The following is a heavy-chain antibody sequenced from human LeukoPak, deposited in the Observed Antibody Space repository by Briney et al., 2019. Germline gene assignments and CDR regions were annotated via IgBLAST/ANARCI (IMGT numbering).Heavy chain of an antibody. CDR3: ARDRGIPRDLPWDFQH. CDR1: GFTFSSYA. Sequence: PGRSLRLSCAASGFTFSSYAMHWVRQAPGKGLEWVAVISYDGSNKYYADSVKGRFTISRDNSKNTLYLQMNSLRAEDTAVYYCARDRGIPRDLPWDFQHWGQGTQVTVSS. D-gene: IGHD3-10*01. V-gene: IGHV3-30-3*01. CDR2: ISYDGSNK. J-gene: IGHJ1*01.